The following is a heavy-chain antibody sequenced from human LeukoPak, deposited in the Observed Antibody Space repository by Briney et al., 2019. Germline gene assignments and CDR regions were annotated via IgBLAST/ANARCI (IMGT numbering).Heavy chain of an antibody. CDR3: ARAEGVRSSGTDY. Sequence: PGGSLRLSCAASGFTFSSYAMHWVRQAPGKGLEWVAVISYDGSNKYYADSVKGRFTISRDNSKNALYLQMNSLRAEDTAVYYCARAEGVRSSGTDYWGQGTLVTVSS. CDR2: ISYDGSNK. V-gene: IGHV3-30*04. J-gene: IGHJ4*02. CDR1: GFTFSSYA. D-gene: IGHD6-6*01.